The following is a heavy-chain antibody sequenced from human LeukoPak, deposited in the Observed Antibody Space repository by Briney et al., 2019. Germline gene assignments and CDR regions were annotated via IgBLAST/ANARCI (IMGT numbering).Heavy chain of an antibody. CDR2: LNQDGSAK. D-gene: IGHD3-10*01. J-gene: IGHJ3*02. Sequence: GGSLRLSCAASGFTFSSYGMSWVRQAPGKGLEWVANLNQDGSAKYYVDSVRGRFTISRENGKNSLYLQMNSLRAEDTAVYYCAHMKARSGSIFDIWGQGTTVTVSS. CDR1: GFTFSSYG. V-gene: IGHV3-7*01. CDR3: AHMKARSGSIFDI.